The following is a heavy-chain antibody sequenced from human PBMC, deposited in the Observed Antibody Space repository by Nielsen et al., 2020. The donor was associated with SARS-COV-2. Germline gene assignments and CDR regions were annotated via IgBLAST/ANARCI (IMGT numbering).Heavy chain of an antibody. J-gene: IGHJ4*02. CDR3: ARGALIMEGFDY. V-gene: IGHV4-31*03. CDR2: IYHSGST. CDR1: GGSISTGGYY. Sequence: SETLSLTCTVSGGSISTGGYYWTWIRQHPGKGLEWIGYIYHSGSTYYNPSLKSRVSISLDTSKNQFSLKLSSVTAADTAVYYCARGALIMEGFDYWGQGTLVTVSS. D-gene: IGHD3-3*01.